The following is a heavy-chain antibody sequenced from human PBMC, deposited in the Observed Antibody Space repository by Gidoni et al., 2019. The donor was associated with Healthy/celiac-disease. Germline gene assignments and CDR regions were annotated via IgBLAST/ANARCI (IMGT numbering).Heavy chain of an antibody. CDR3: ARALEEQLVPYYYYGMDV. CDR2: ISSSSSYI. Sequence: EVQLVESGGGLVKPGGSLRLSCAASGFTFSSYSMNWVRQAPGKGLEWVSSISSSSSYIYYADSVKGRFTISRDNAKNSLYLQMNSLRAEDTAVYYCARALEEQLVPYYYYGMDVWGQGTTVTVSS. D-gene: IGHD6-6*01. V-gene: IGHV3-21*01. CDR1: GFTFSSYS. J-gene: IGHJ6*02.